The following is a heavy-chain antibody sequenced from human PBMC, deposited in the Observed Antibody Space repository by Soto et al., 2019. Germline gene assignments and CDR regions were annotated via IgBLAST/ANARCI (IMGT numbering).Heavy chain of an antibody. CDR1: GGSIISGGHY. Sequence: QVQLQESGPGLLKPSQTLSLTCTLAGGSIISGGHYWSWIRQHPGRGLEWIGYIYYSGSTYSNPSPKTRLIMSVDTSKTQFSLRLSSVTAAENAVYYCARVPYDEHCSSSSCHNWFVPWGQGTLVTVSS. D-gene: IGHD2-2*01. J-gene: IGHJ5*02. CDR3: ARVPYDEHCSSSSCHNWFVP. CDR2: IYYSGST. V-gene: IGHV4-31*03.